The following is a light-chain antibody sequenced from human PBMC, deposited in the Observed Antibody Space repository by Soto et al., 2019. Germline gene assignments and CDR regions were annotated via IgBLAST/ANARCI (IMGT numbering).Light chain of an antibody. Sequence: QSALTQPASVSGSPGQSITLSCTGTSSDVGAYNYVSWYQHPPGKAPKLMIYDVSSRPSGISHRFSGSKSGSMASLTISGLQAEDEADYYCTSYTSGATLIFGGGTQLTVL. CDR2: DVS. CDR1: SSDVGAYNY. CDR3: TSYTSGATLI. V-gene: IGLV2-14*03. J-gene: IGLJ2*01.